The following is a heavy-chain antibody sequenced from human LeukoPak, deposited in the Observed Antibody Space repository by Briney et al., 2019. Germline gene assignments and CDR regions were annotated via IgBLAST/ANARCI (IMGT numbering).Heavy chain of an antibody. CDR3: ASPRDSYNSYYFDY. D-gene: IGHD5-24*01. CDR1: GGTFSSYA. V-gene: IGHV1-69*05. CDR2: IIPIFGTA. J-gene: IGHJ4*02. Sequence: ASVKVSCKASGGTFSSYAISWVRQAPGQGLEWMGGIIPIFGTANYAQKFQGRVTITTDESTSTAYMELSSLRSEDTAVYYCASPRDSYNSYYFDYWGQGTLVTVSS.